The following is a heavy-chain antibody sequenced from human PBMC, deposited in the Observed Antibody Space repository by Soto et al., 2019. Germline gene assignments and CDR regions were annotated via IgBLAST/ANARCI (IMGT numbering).Heavy chain of an antibody. D-gene: IGHD3-22*01. V-gene: IGHV1-69*06. Sequence: QVQLVKSGAEVKKPGSSVKVSCKASGGSFSSYGITWVRQAPGQGLEWMGGIIPNFDTANYAQRLQGRVTITADKSTSTAYMELSSLRSEDPAVYYCATERRIYYDSSGPIDYWGQGTLVTVAS. J-gene: IGHJ4*02. CDR3: ATERRIYYDSSGPIDY. CDR1: GGSFSSYG. CDR2: IIPNFDTA.